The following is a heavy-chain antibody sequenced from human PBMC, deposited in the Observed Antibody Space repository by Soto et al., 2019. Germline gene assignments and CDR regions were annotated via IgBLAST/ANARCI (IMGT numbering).Heavy chain of an antibody. J-gene: IGHJ4*02. Sequence: PGGSLRLSCAASGFTFTRYSMNWVRQAPGKGLEWVSSISSTTNYIYYGDSMKGRFTISRDNAKNSLYLEMSSLRAEDKAVYYCARESEDLTSNFDYWGQGTLVTVSS. V-gene: IGHV3-21*06. CDR2: ISSTTNYI. CDR1: GFTFTRYS. CDR3: ARESEDLTSNFDY.